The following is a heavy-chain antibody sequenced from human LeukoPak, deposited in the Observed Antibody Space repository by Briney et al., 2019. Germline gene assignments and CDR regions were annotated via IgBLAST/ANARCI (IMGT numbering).Heavy chain of an antibody. J-gene: IGHJ5*02. D-gene: IGHD3-10*01. CDR3: ARVRDLPFDP. V-gene: IGHV3-23*01. CDR1: GITLSNYG. CDR2: LSDSGGRT. Sequence: GGSLRLSCAVSGITLSNYGMSWVRQAPGKGLEWVAGLSDSGGRTNYADSVKGRFIISRDNAKNTLYLQMNSLRAEDTAVYYRARVRDLPFDPWGQGTLVTVSS.